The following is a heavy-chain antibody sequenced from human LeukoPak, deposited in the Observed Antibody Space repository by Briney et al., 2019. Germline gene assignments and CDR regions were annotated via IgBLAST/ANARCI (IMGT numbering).Heavy chain of an antibody. Sequence: GGSLSLSCTASGFTFSSYALSWVRQAPGKGLEWVSTISGSGVSTYYADSVKGRFTISRDNSKNTLYLQMNSLRAEDTAVYYCAKRSLSGKYFDHWGQGTLVTVSS. CDR2: ISGSGVST. D-gene: IGHD1-26*01. J-gene: IGHJ4*02. V-gene: IGHV3-23*01. CDR3: AKRSLSGKYFDH. CDR1: GFTFSSYA.